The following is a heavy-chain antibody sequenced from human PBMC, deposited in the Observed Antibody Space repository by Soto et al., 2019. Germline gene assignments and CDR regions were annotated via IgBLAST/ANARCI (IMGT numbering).Heavy chain of an antibody. CDR3: AKGVTLKVGATPFDY. CDR2: ISYDGSNK. D-gene: IGHD1-26*01. V-gene: IGHV3-30*18. CDR1: GFTFSSYG. J-gene: IGHJ4*02. Sequence: GGSLRLSCAASGFTFSSYGMHWVRQAPGKGLEWVAVISYDGSNKYYADSVKGRFTISRDNSKNTLYLQMNSLRAEDTAVYYCAKGVTLKVGATPFDYWGQGTLVTVSS.